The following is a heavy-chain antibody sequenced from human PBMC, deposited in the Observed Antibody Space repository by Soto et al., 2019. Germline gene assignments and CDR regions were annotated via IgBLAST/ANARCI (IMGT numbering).Heavy chain of an antibody. D-gene: IGHD2-15*01. V-gene: IGHV4-39*01. CDR2: IYYSGTT. CDR3: ARHPLGYCGGGSCCALDS. CDR1: GGSISSSSYY. Sequence: PSETLSLTCTVSGGSISSSSYYWGWIRQPPGKGLEWMGSIYYSGTTYYNPSLKRRVTISVDTSKNQFSLRLGSVTAADAAVYFCARHPLGYCGGGSCCALDSWGLGTLVT. J-gene: IGHJ4*02.